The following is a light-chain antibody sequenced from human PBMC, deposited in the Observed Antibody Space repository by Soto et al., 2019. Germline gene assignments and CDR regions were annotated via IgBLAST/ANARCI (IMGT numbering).Light chain of an antibody. CDR2: EVS. V-gene: IGLV2-14*01. J-gene: IGLJ3*02. CDR1: SSDVGGYNY. CDR3: TSYTSSSTVV. Sequence: QSALTQPASVSGSPGQSINISCTGTSSDVGGYNYVSWYQQHPGKAPKLMISEVSNRPSGVSNRFSGSKSGNTASLTISGLQAEDEADYYCTSYTSSSTVVFGGGTKLTVL.